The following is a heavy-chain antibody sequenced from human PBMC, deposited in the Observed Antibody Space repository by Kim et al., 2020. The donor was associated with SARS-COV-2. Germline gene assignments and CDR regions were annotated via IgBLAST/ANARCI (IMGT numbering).Heavy chain of an antibody. J-gene: IGHJ6*02. CDR2: INPSGGST. CDR3: ARNPPDTAERETYYYGMDV. CDR1: GYTFTSYY. D-gene: IGHD5-18*01. Sequence: ASVKVSCKASGYTFTSYYMHWVRQAPGQGLEWMGIINPSGGSTSYAQKFQGRVTMTRDTSTSTVYMELSSLRSEDTAVYYCARNPPDTAERETYYYGMDVWGQGTTVTVSS. V-gene: IGHV1-46*01.